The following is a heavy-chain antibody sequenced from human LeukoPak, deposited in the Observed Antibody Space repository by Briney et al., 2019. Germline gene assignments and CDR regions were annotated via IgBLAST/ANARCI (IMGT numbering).Heavy chain of an antibody. Sequence: ASVKVSCKASGYTFTGYYMHWVRQAPGQGLEWMGWINPNSGGTNYAQKFQGGVIMTRDTSISTAYMELSRLRSDDTAVYYCAREAGHTAMDYYFDYWGQGTLVTVSS. CDR2: INPNSGGT. CDR1: GYTFTGYY. V-gene: IGHV1-2*02. J-gene: IGHJ4*02. CDR3: AREAGHTAMDYYFDY. D-gene: IGHD5-18*01.